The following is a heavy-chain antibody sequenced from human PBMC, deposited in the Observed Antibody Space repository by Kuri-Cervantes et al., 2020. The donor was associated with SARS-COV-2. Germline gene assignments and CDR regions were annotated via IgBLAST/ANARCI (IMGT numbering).Heavy chain of an antibody. CDR2: ISGSGVST. Sequence: GGSLRLSCSASGFTFVDYEMNWVRQAPGKGLEWISFISGSGVSTFYADSVKGRFTISRDNSKNTLYLQMNSLRAEDTAVYYCARGGMADYWGQGTLVTVSS. V-gene: IGHV3-23*01. CDR1: GFTFVDYE. D-gene: IGHD6-13*01. J-gene: IGHJ4*02. CDR3: ARGGMADY.